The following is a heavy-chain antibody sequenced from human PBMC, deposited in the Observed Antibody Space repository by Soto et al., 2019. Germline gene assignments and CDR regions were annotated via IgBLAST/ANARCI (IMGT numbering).Heavy chain of an antibody. CDR1: GYTFTGYY. Sequence: GASVKVSCKASGYTFTGYYMHWVRQAPGQGLEWMGWINPNSGGTNYAQKFQGWVTMTRDTSISTAYMELSRLRSDDTAVYYCARDLSDDCSGDSCYSGYFDYWGQGILVSVSS. J-gene: IGHJ4*02. D-gene: IGHD2-15*01. CDR2: INPNSGGT. V-gene: IGHV1-2*04. CDR3: ARDLSDDCSGDSCYSGYFDY.